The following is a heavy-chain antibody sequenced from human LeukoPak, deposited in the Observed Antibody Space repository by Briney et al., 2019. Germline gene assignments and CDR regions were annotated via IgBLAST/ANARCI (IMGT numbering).Heavy chain of an antibody. CDR3: ARGASGVGVPGTFDI. Sequence: ASVKVSCKASGYTLTSYYMHWVRQAPGHGLEGMGIINPSGGSPGYAQKFQGRVTMTRDTSTSTVYMELSSLRSEDTAVYYCARGASGVGVPGTFDIWGPGTTVTVSS. D-gene: IGHD2-15*01. CDR1: GYTLTSYY. J-gene: IGHJ3*02. CDR2: INPSGGSP. V-gene: IGHV1-46*01.